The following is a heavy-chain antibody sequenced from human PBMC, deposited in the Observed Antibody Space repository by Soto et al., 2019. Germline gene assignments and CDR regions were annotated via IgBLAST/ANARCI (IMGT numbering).Heavy chain of an antibody. CDR3: ATSVNSAMAFDY. D-gene: IGHD5-18*01. V-gene: IGHV1-46*01. CDR2: INPNGGIT. Sequence: ASVKVSCKASGCTFTHYYIHWVRQAPGQGLEWMGIINPNGGITTYAQKFRAGFSMTRDTSTSTVYLELSSLRSEDSAVYYCATSVNSAMAFDYWGQGTLVTVSS. J-gene: IGHJ4*02. CDR1: GCTFTHYY.